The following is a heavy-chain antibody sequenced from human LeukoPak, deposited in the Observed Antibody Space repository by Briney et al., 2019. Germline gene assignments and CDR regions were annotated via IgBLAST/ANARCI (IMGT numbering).Heavy chain of an antibody. V-gene: IGHV3-43*02. CDR1: GFTFDDYA. D-gene: IGHD6-19*01. J-gene: IGHJ4*02. Sequence: PGVSVRLSCAASGFTFDDYAMHWVRHAQGKGLVGVFLISGDGCSTYYADSVRGRITISRDNSKNSLYLQMNSLRTEDTALYYCAKDSVAGDYWGQGTLVTVSS. CDR2: ISGDGCST. CDR3: AKDSVAGDY.